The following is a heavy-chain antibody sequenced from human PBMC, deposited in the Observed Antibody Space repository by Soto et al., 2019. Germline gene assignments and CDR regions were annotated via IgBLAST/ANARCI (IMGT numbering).Heavy chain of an antibody. CDR3: ARGPTITSDF. J-gene: IGHJ4*02. CDR1: GGSMSRYS. D-gene: IGHD3-9*01. V-gene: IGHV4-59*01. CDR2: MYYSGST. Sequence: PSETLSLTCSFSGGSMSRYSCHWLRQFPGKGLEWIAYMYYSGSTDYNPSLKSRVTMSLDTSKNRFTLNLRSVTAADTAVYFCARGPTITSDFWGRGILVTVSS.